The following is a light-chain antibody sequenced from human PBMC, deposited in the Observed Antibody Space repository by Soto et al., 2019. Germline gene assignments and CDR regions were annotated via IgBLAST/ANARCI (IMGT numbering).Light chain of an antibody. CDR3: QQCGSSPWT. CDR1: QSVSSSY. Sequence: EIVLTQSPGTLSLSPGERATLSCRAGQSVSSSYIAWYQQKPGQAPRLLIYAASSRATGIPDRFSGSGSGTDFTLTISRLEPEDVAAYYCQQCGSSPWTFGQGTKVELK. V-gene: IGKV3-20*01. CDR2: AAS. J-gene: IGKJ1*01.